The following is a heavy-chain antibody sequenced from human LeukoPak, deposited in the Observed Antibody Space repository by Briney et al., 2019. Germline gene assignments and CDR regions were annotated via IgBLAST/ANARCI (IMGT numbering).Heavy chain of an antibody. D-gene: IGHD5-18*01. V-gene: IGHV3-30-3*01. CDR1: GFIFSSYA. CDR3: RIQLWPLDY. Sequence: PGGSLRLSCAASGFIFSSYAMHWVRQAPGKGLEWVAFISYDRSNKHYAEPVQGRFTISRDNSKNTLYLQMNSLRPEDTAVYYCRIQLWPLDYWGQGTLVTVSS. J-gene: IGHJ4*02. CDR2: ISYDRSNK.